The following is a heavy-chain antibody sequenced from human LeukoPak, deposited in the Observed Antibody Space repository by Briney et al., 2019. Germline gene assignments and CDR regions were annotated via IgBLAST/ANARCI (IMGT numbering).Heavy chain of an antibody. D-gene: IGHD6-6*01. CDR2: ISGSGGST. CDR1: GFTFSSYA. CDR3: AKGEYSSSFRDGSPKYYFDY. J-gene: IGHJ4*02. Sequence: GGSLRLSCAASGFTFSSYAMSWVRQAPGKGLEWVSAISGSGGSTYYADSVKGRFTISRENSKNTLYLQMNSLRAEDTAVYYCAKGEYSSSFRDGSPKYYFDYWGQGTLVTVSS. V-gene: IGHV3-23*01.